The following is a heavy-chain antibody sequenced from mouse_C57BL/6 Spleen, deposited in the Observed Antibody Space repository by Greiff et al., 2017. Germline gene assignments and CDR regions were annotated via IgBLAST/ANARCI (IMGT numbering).Heavy chain of an antibody. Sequence: QVQLKESGAELVKPGASVKLSCKASGYTFTSYWMHWVKQRPGQGLEWIGMIHPNSGSTNYNEKFKSKATLTVDKSSSTAYMQLSSLTSEDSAVYYCARFLRYAPFAYWGQGTLVTVSA. V-gene: IGHV1-64*01. CDR1: GYTFTSYW. CDR3: ARFLRYAPFAY. D-gene: IGHD6-5*01. J-gene: IGHJ3*01. CDR2: IHPNSGST.